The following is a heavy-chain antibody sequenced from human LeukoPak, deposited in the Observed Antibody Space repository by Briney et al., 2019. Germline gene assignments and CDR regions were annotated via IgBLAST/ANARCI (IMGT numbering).Heavy chain of an antibody. D-gene: IGHD6-19*01. J-gene: IGHJ4*02. CDR1: GFTFTNHG. Sequence: PGGSLRLSCGASGFTFTNHGTSWVRQAPGKGLEWVSAISGSGPNTYYTDSVRGRFIISRDQSRKTLYLQMNRLRAEDTAIYYCASHAAYTSDWRARTFDYWGQGTLVTVSS. CDR2: ISGSGPNT. CDR3: ASHAAYTSDWRARTFDY. V-gene: IGHV3-23*01.